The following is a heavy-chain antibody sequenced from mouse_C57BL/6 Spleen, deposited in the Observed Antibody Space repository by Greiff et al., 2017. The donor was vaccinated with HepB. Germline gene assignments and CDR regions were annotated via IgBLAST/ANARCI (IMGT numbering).Heavy chain of an antibody. Sequence: QVHVKQSGAELVKPGASVKISCKASGYAFSSYWMNWVKQRPGKGLEWIGQIYPGDGDTNYNGKFKGKATLTADKSSSTAYMQLSSLTSEDSAVYFCARRGDYYGSSYRYWYFDVWGTGTTVTVSS. CDR2: IYPGDGDT. CDR1: GYAFSSYW. J-gene: IGHJ1*03. CDR3: ARRGDYYGSSYRYWYFDV. V-gene: IGHV1-80*01. D-gene: IGHD1-1*01.